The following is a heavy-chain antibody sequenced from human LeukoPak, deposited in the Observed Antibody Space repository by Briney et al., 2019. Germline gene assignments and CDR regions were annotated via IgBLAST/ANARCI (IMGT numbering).Heavy chain of an antibody. CDR3: ARDLGYDSTPPRDY. CDR1: GFTFSSYS. Sequence: GGSLRLSYAASGFTFSSYSMNWVRQAPGKELEWVSSISSSSSYIYYADSVKGRFTISRDNAKNSLYLQMNSLRAEDTAVYYCARDLGYDSTPPRDYWGQGTLVTVSS. CDR2: ISSSSSYI. J-gene: IGHJ4*02. D-gene: IGHD3-22*01. V-gene: IGHV3-21*01.